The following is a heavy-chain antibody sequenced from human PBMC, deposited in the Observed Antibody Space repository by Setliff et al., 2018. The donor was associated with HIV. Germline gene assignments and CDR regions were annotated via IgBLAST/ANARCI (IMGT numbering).Heavy chain of an antibody. V-gene: IGHV4-59*08. CDR1: GSFINSDY. Sequence: PSETLSLTCTVSGSFINSDYWGWIRQPPGKGLEWIGYIYYSGTTKYNPSLKSRVTISMDTAKSQFSLKLTSVTAADTSVYYCARHWLSQDLVSGNYRSHYYFDYWGQGMLVTVSS. CDR3: ARHWLSQDLVSGNYRSHYYFDY. D-gene: IGHD3-16*02. CDR2: IYYSGTT. J-gene: IGHJ4*02.